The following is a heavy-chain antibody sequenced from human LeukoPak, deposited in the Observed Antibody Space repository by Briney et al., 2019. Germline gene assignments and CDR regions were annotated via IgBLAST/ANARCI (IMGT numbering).Heavy chain of an antibody. CDR2: IYHSGST. CDR1: GGSISSGGYY. J-gene: IGHJ6*03. V-gene: IGHV4-30-2*01. Sequence: SQTLSLTCTVSGGSISSGGYYWSWIRQPPGKGLEWIGYIYHSGSTYYNPSLKSRVTISVDRSKNQFSLKLSSVTAADTAVYYCARDYPNYGDYEKYMDVWGKGTTVTVSS. D-gene: IGHD4-17*01. CDR3: ARDYPNYGDYEKYMDV.